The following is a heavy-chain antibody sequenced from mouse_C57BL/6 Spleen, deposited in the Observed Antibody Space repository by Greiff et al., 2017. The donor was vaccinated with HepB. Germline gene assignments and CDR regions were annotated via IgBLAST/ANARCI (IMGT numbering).Heavy chain of an antibody. CDR1: GFTFSSYA. D-gene: IGHD4-1*01. Sequence: EVKVVESGGGLVKPGGSLKLSCAASGFTFSSYAMSWVRQTPEKRLEWVATISDGGSYTYYPDNVKGRFTISRDNAKNNLYLQMSHLKSEDTAMYYCARDLWDYWGQGTTLTVSS. V-gene: IGHV5-4*01. J-gene: IGHJ2*01. CDR3: ARDLWDY. CDR2: ISDGGSYT.